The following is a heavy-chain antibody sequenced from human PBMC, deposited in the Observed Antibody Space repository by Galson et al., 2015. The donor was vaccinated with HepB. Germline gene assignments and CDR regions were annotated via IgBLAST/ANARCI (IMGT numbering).Heavy chain of an antibody. V-gene: IGHV7-4-1*02. Sequence: SVKVSCKASGYTFTSYAMNRVRRAPAQGLEWMGWINTNTGNPTYGQGFTGRFVFSLDTSVSTAYLQISSLKAEDTAVYYCARRNGNNWFDPGGQGTLVTVSS. CDR2: INTNTGNP. D-gene: IGHD5-24*01. J-gene: IGHJ5*02. CDR3: ARRNGNNWFDP. CDR1: GYTFTSYA.